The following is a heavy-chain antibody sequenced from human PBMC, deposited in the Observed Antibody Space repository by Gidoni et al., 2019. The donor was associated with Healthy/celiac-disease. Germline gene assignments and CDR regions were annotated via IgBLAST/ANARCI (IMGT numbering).Heavy chain of an antibody. V-gene: IGHV4-59*01. CDR2: IYYSGST. Sequence: QVQLQESGPGLVKPSETLSLTCTVSGGSISSYYWSWIRQPPGKGLEWIGYIYYSGSTNYNPSLKSRVTISVDTSKNQFSLKLSSVTAADTAVYYCARDRGFGKGIFEGKAPDYYYYYGMDVWGQGTTVTVSS. J-gene: IGHJ6*02. CDR3: ARDRGFGKGIFEGKAPDYYYYYGMDV. CDR1: GGSISSYY. D-gene: IGHD3-10*01.